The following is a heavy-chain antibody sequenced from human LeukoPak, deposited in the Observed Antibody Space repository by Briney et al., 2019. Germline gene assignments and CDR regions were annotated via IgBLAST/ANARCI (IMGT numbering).Heavy chain of an antibody. Sequence: SETLPLTCTVSGGSISSSSHYWGWIRQPPGNGLEWIGNIHNGGSTYYNPSLESRVTMSVDTSKNQVSLRLTSVTAADTAVYYCARRLGGSGSYYYWGQGTLVTVSS. V-gene: IGHV4-39*01. D-gene: IGHD3-10*01. CDR1: GGSISSSSHY. J-gene: IGHJ4*02. CDR3: ARRLGGSGSYYY. CDR2: IHNGGST.